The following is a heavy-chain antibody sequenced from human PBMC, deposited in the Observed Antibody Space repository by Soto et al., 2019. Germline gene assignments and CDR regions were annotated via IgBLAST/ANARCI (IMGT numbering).Heavy chain of an antibody. CDR3: AKDWTAI. CDR2: ISGSGGST. CDR1: GFTFSSYS. D-gene: IGHD2-21*02. V-gene: IGHV3-23*01. Sequence: EVQLLESGGGLVQTGGSLRISCAASGFTFSSYSMSWVRQAPGKGLEWVSTISGSGGSTYYIDSVKGRFTISRDNSKDTLYLQMNSLRAEDTAVYYCAKDWTAIWGQGTMVTVSS. J-gene: IGHJ3*02.